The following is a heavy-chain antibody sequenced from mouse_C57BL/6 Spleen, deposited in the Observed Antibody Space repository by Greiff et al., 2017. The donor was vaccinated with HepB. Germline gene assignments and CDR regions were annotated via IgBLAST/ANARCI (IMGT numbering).Heavy chain of an antibody. J-gene: IGHJ2*01. D-gene: IGHD1-1*01. CDR1: GYAFSSSW. V-gene: IGHV1-82*01. CDR2: IYPGDGDT. Sequence: QVQLQQSGPELVEPGASVKISCKASGYAFSSSWMNWVKQRPGKGLEWIGRIYPGDGDTNYNGKFKGKATLTADKSSSTAYMQLSSLTSEDSAVYFCARPYGSSFFDYWGQGTTLTVSS. CDR3: ARPYGSSFFDY.